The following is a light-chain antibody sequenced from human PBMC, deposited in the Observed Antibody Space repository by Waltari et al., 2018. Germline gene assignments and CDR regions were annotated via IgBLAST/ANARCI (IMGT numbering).Light chain of an antibody. Sequence: QSALTQPPSASGSPGPSVTISCTGTSSDVGSYNYVSWFQQHPGKAHKLLIYAVTKRPSGVPDRFSGSKSGNTSSLTVSGLRTEDEADYFCNSYVGSNNWVFGGGTKLTVL. CDR3: NSYVGSNNWV. J-gene: IGLJ3*02. CDR1: SSDVGSYNY. V-gene: IGLV2-8*01. CDR2: AVT.